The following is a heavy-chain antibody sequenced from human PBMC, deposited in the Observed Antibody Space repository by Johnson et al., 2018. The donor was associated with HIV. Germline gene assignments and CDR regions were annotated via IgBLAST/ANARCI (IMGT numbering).Heavy chain of an antibody. J-gene: IGHJ3*02. D-gene: IGHD1-26*01. CDR1: GFIFEDYG. CDR3: ARQFRSVGAPDAFDI. V-gene: IGHV3-20*04. CDR2: INWNGGST. Sequence: VQLVESGGGVVRPGGSLRLSCAASGFIFEDYGMSWVRQAPGQGLEWVSDINWNGGSTGYADSVKGRFTISRDNAKNSLYLQMNSLRAEDTAMYYCARQFRSVGAPDAFDIWGQGTMVTVSS.